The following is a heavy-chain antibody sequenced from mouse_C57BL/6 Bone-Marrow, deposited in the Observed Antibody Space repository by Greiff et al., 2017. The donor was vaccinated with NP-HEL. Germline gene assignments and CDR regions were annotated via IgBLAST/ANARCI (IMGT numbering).Heavy chain of an antibody. V-gene: IGHV1-9*01. CDR1: GYTFTGYW. CDR3: VPIYYYGRSYEDAMDY. CDR2: ILPGSGST. D-gene: IGHD1-1*01. Sequence: VQLQQSGAELMKPGASVKLSCKATGYTFTGYWIEWVKQRPGHGLEWIGEILPGSGSTNYNEKFKGKATFTADTSSNTAYMQLSSLTTEDSAIYYCVPIYYYGRSYEDAMDYWGQGTSVTVSS. J-gene: IGHJ4*01.